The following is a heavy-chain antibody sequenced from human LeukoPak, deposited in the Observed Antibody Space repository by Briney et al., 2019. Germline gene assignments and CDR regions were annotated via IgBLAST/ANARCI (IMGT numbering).Heavy chain of an antibody. CDR2: IFYDGSKK. D-gene: IGHD3-16*01. CDR1: GFTFRNYG. Sequence: PGGSLRLSCVASGFTFRNYGMHWIRQAPGKGLEWMSVIFYDGSKKYYADFVKGRFTISRDNSKNVVYLQMDSLRAEDTAFYYCARSLGETTFDWWGQGTLVTVPS. CDR3: ARSLGETTFDW. V-gene: IGHV3-33*01. J-gene: IGHJ4*02.